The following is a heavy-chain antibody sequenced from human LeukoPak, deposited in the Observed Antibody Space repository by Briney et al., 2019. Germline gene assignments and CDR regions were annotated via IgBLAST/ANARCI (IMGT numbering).Heavy chain of an antibody. CDR2: IYYSGST. V-gene: IGHV4-39*01. CDR3: ARHYESSSWNYYFYYMDV. J-gene: IGHJ6*03. Sequence: GSLRLSCAASGFTFSSYEMNWVRQAPGKGLEWIGTIYYSGSTYYNPSLKSRVTISVDTSKNQFSLKLSSVTAADTAVYYCARHYESSSWNYYFYYMDVWGKGTTVTISS. D-gene: IGHD6-13*01. CDR1: GFTFSSYE.